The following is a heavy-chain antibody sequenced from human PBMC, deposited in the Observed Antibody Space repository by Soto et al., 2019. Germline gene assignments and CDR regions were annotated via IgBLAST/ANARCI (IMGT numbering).Heavy chain of an antibody. J-gene: IGHJ4*02. D-gene: IGHD2-21*02. V-gene: IGHV1-58*01. CDR2: IVVGSGNK. CDR1: GFTFTSSA. CDR3: AAEEAAYCAGDCYFY. Sequence: QMQLVQSGPEVKKPGTSVKVSCKASGFTFTSSAVQWVRQARGQRLEWIGWIVVGSGNKNYAQKFQERVTINRDMSTTTAYMELSSLRSEDTAVYYCAAEEAAYCAGDCYFYWGQGTPVTVSS.